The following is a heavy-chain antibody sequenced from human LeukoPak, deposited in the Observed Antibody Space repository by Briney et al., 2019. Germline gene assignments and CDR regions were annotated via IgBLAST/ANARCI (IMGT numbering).Heavy chain of an antibody. Sequence: PSETLSLTCTVSGGFISSYYWSWIRQPPGKGLEWIGYTYYSGSTNYNPSLKSRVTISVDTSKNQFSLKLSSVTAADTAVYYCARDNWNYGSSMDVWGQGTTVTVSS. CDR1: GGFISSYY. CDR3: ARDNWNYGSSMDV. D-gene: IGHD1-7*01. CDR2: TYYSGST. J-gene: IGHJ6*02. V-gene: IGHV4-59*01.